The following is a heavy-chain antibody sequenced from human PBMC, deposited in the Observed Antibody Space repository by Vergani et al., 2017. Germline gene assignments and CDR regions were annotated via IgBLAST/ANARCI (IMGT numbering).Heavy chain of an antibody. CDR3: ATDLAPNYYGSGSYSL. V-gene: IGHV5-10-1*03. CDR2: IDPSDSYT. Sequence: EVQLVQSGAEVKKPGESLRISCKGSGYSFTSYWISWVRQMPGKGLEWMGRIDPSDSYTNYSPSFQGHVTISADKSISTAYLQWSSLRSEDTAVYYCATDLAPNYYGSGSYSLWGQGTLVTVSS. CDR1: GYSFTSYW. J-gene: IGHJ4*02. D-gene: IGHD3-10*01.